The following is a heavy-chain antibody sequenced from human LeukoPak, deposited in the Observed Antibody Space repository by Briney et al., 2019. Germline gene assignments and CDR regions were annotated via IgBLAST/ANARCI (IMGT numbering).Heavy chain of an antibody. D-gene: IGHD3-22*01. CDR3: AREGGFDYYDSSGYYKRRGSFDY. CDR2: IYYTGST. V-gene: IGHV4-39*07. Sequence: SETLSLTCTISGDSISSSTYYWGWIRQPPGKGLEWIGNIYYTGSTYYNPSLKSRVTISVDTSKNQFSLKLSSVTAADTAVYYCAREGGFDYYDSSGYYKRRGSFDYWGQGTLVTVSS. CDR1: GDSISSSTYY. J-gene: IGHJ4*02.